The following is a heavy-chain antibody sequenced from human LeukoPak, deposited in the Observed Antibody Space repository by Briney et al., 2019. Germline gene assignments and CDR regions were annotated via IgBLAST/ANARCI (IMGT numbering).Heavy chain of an antibody. J-gene: IGHJ4*02. D-gene: IGHD3-3*01. V-gene: IGHV1-18*01. CDR3: ARDRSSRGDHDFWSGYYSVGSFFDY. CDR1: GYTFTSYD. Sequence: ASVKVSCKASGYTFTSYDINWVRQATGQGLEWMGWISAYNGNTNYAQKLQGRVTMTTDTSTSTAYMELRSLRSDDTAVYYCARDRSSRGDHDFWSGYYSVGSFFDYWGQGTLVTVSS. CDR2: ISAYNGNT.